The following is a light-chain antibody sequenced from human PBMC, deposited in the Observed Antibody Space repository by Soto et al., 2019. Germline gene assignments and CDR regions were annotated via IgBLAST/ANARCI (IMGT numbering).Light chain of an antibody. Sequence: EIVMTQSPATLSVSPGERATLSCRGSQSVSSLLAWYQQKPGRAPRLLIYGASTRATGIPARFSGSGSGTEFTLTISSLQSEDFAVYYCQRYDKWPLTFGQGTKV. CDR1: QSVSSL. CDR3: QRYDKWPLT. CDR2: GAS. V-gene: IGKV3-15*01. J-gene: IGKJ1*01.